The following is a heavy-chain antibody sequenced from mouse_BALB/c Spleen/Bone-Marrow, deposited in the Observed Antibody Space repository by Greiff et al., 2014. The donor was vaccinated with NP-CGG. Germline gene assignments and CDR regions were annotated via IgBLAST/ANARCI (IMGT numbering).Heavy chain of an antibody. Sequence: QVQLKQSGAELVRPGTSVKVSCKASGYAFTNYLIEWVKQRPGQGLEWIGVINPGSGGTNYNEKFKGKATLTADKSSSTAYMQLSSRTSDDSAVYFCARRSTTARAMDYWGQGTSVTVSS. D-gene: IGHD1-2*01. CDR2: INPGSGGT. J-gene: IGHJ4*01. CDR1: GYAFTNYL. CDR3: ARRSTTARAMDY. V-gene: IGHV1-54*01.